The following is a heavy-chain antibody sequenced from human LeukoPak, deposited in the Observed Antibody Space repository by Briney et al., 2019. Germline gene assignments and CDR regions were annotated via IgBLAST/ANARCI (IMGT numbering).Heavy chain of an antibody. V-gene: IGHV3-74*01. D-gene: IGHD3-10*01. CDR3: ARGRGWYFDL. CDR2: INSDGRII. J-gene: IGHJ2*01. CDR1: GFTFSNYG. Sequence: GGSLRLSCAASGFTFSNYGMHWVRQVPGKGLVWVSHINSDGRIIIYADSVKGRFTISRDNAKNTLYLQMNSLRVEDTAVYYCARGRGWYFDLWGRGTLVTVSS.